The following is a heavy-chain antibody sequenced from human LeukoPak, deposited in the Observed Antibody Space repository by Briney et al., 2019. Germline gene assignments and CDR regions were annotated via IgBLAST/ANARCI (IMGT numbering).Heavy chain of an antibody. CDR1: GFTFSSYA. J-gene: IGHJ4*02. Sequence: GGSLRLSCAASGFTFSSYAMSWVRQAPGKGLEWVSVISGSGGSTYYADSVKGRSTIFRDNSKNTLYLQMNSLRAEDTAVYYCARENADFDYWGQGTLVTVSS. CDR2: ISGSGGST. CDR3: ARENADFDY. V-gene: IGHV3-23*01.